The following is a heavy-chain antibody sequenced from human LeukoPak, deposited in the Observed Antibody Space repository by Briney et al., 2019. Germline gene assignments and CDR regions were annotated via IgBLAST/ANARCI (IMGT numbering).Heavy chain of an antibody. D-gene: IGHD6-13*01. Sequence: SETLSLTCTVSGGSISSGGYYWSWIRQPPGKGLEWIGYIYHSGSTYYNPSLKSRVTISVDRSKNQFSLKLSSVTAADTAVYYCARGPSIAAAVIDYWGQGTLVTVSS. CDR2: IYHSGST. V-gene: IGHV4-30-2*01. CDR1: GGSISSGGYY. J-gene: IGHJ4*02. CDR3: ARGPSIAAAVIDY.